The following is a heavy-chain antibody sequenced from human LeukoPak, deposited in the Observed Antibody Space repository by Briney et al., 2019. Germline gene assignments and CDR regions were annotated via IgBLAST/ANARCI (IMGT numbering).Heavy chain of an antibody. V-gene: IGHV4-59*12. CDR2: IYYSGST. J-gene: IGHJ4*02. CDR1: GGSISSYY. Sequence: SETLSLTCTVSGGSISSYYWSWIRQPPGKGLEWIGYIYYSGSTNYNPSLKSRVTISVDTSKNQFSLKLSSVTAADTAVYYCARGISNEDIVVVVAATGFDYWGQGTLVTVSS. CDR3: ARGISNEDIVVVVAATGFDY. D-gene: IGHD2-15*01.